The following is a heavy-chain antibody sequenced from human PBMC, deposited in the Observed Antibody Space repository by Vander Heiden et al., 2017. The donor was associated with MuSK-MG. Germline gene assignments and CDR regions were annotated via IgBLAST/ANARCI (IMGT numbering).Heavy chain of an antibody. D-gene: IGHD1-26*01. CDR2: IYWNDDK. Sequence: QITLKESGPTLVKPTQTLTLTCTFSGFSLSTSGVGVGWIRQPPGKALEWLALIYWNDDKRYSPSLKSRLTITKDTSKNQGVLTMTNMDTVETATYYCAHSLGCNGAQGYYFDYWGQGTLVTVSS. CDR3: AHSLGCNGAQGYYFDY. CDR1: GFSLSTSGVG. V-gene: IGHV2-5*01. J-gene: IGHJ4*02.